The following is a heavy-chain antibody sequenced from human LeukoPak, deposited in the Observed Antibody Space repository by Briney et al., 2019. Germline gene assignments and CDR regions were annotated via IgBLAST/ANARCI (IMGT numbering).Heavy chain of an antibody. D-gene: IGHD3-9*01. J-gene: IGHJ5*02. CDR3: ARGSDMGFDP. CDR2: ISSSSSYI. CDR1: GFTFSSYS. Sequence: PGGSLGLSCAASGFTFSSYSMNWVRQAPGKGLEWVSSISSSSSYIYYADSVKGRFTISRDNAKNSLYLQMNSLRAEDTAVYYCARGSDMGFDPWGQGTLVTVSS. V-gene: IGHV3-21*01.